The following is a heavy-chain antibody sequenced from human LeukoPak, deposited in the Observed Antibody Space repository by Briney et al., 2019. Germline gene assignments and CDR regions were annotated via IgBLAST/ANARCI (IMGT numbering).Heavy chain of an antibody. CDR2: IYYGGST. Sequence: SETLSLTCTVSGGSISSSSYYWGWIRQPPGKGLEWIGSIYYGGSTYYNSSLKSRVTISVDISKNQFSLKVSPVTAADTAVYYCARDAGHQLSRRNYYAMDVWGQGTTVTVSS. D-gene: IGHD2-2*01. V-gene: IGHV4-39*07. J-gene: IGHJ6*02. CDR3: ARDAGHQLSRRNYYAMDV. CDR1: GGSISSSSYY.